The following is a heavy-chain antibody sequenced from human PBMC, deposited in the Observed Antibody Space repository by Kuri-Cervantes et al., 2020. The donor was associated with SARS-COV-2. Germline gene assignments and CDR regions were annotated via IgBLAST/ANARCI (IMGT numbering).Heavy chain of an antibody. Sequence: SVKVSCKASGGTFSSYAISWVRQAPGQGLEWMGRIIPILGTANYAQKFQGRVTITADKSTSTAYMELSSLRSEDTAVYYCARKSNYHGPIDYWGQGTLVTDSS. CDR2: IIPILGTA. V-gene: IGHV1-69*04. CDR3: ARKSNYHGPIDY. CDR1: GGTFSSYA. J-gene: IGHJ4*02. D-gene: IGHD4-11*01.